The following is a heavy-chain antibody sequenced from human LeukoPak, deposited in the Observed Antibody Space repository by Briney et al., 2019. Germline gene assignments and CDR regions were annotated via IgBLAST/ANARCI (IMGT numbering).Heavy chain of an antibody. CDR1: GGSISSGDYY. J-gene: IGHJ5*02. V-gene: IGHV4-30-4*01. CDR2: MYYSGST. CDR3: ARPNYYDSRIDP. Sequence: PSETLSLTCIVSGGSISSGDYYWSWIRQPPGRGLEWVGYMYYSGSTYYNPSLKSRVTISVATSKNQCSLPLSSVTAADTAVYYCARPNYYDSRIDPWGQGTLVTVSS. D-gene: IGHD3-22*01.